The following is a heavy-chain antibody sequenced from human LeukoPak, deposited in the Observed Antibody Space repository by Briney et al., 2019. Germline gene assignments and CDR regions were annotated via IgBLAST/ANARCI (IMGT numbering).Heavy chain of an antibody. Sequence: ASVKVSCKVSGYTLTELSMHWVRQAPGKGLESMGGFDPEDGETIYAQKFQGRVTMTEDTSTDTAYMELSSLRSEDTAVCYCAAGPPLSGSYQPPFDYWGQGTLVTVSS. CDR1: GYTLTELS. CDR3: AAGPPLSGSYQPPFDY. CDR2: FDPEDGET. J-gene: IGHJ4*02. D-gene: IGHD1-26*01. V-gene: IGHV1-24*01.